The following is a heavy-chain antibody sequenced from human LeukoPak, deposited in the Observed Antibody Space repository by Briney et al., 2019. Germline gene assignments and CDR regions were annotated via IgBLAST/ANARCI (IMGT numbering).Heavy chain of an antibody. CDR1: GYRFTSTY. Sequence: ASVKVSCKASGYRFTSTYMHWVRQAPGQGLEWMGLINPTGTYTKYAQKFQGRVSMTRDTSTSTDYMELRSLTSEDSAVYYCVRDQSGSTTVTVTTDYWYFDVWGRGTLVTVSS. CDR3: VRDQSGSTTVTVTTDYWYFDV. J-gene: IGHJ2*01. CDR2: INPTGTYT. D-gene: IGHD4-17*01. V-gene: IGHV1-46*01.